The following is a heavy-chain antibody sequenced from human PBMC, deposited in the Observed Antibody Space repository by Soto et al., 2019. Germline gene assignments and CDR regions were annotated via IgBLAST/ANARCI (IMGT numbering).Heavy chain of an antibody. CDR3: ARGTGSGSFLIDY. V-gene: IGHV3-30-3*01. D-gene: IGHD3-10*01. CDR1: GFPFTRYA. CDR2: ISSDGSTI. Sequence: ESGGGVVQPGTSLRLSCAASGFPFTRYAMHWVRQAPEKGLEWVTIISSDGSTIHYVDSVKGRFTISRDNSKNTLFLQMNSLRADDTAVYYCARGTGSGSFLIDYWGQGTLVTVSS. J-gene: IGHJ4*02.